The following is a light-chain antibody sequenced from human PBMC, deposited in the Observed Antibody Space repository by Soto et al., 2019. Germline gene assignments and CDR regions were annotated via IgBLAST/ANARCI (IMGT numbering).Light chain of an antibody. Sequence: EIVLTQSPGTLSLSPGERATLSCRASQSVTSTYLAWYQQKPGQAPRLLIYGASSRATGIPDRFIDSGSGTDFTLTISRLEPEDFAVYYCQRYDISPFPFGQGTKLEIK. V-gene: IGKV3-20*01. J-gene: IGKJ2*01. CDR2: GAS. CDR1: QSVTSTY. CDR3: QRYDISPFP.